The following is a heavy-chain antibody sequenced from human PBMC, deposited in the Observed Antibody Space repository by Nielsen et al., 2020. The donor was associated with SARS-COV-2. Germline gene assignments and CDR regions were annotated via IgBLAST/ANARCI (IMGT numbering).Heavy chain of an antibody. D-gene: IGHD6-19*01. V-gene: IGHV3-30-3*01. CDR3: ARDGSGWYIGY. J-gene: IGHJ4*02. CDR1: GFTFSSYA. CDR2: ISYDGSNK. Sequence: AGSLRLSCAASGFTFSSYAMHWVRQAPGKGLEWVAVISYDGSNKYYADSVKGRFTISRDNSKNTLYLQMNSLRAEDTAVYYCARDGSGWYIGYWGQGTLVTVSS.